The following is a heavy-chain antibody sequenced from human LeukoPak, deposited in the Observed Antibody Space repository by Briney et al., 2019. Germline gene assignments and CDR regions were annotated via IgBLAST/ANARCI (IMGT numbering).Heavy chain of an antibody. CDR1: GFTLQNYA. CDR3: VRDNYGMDV. CDR2: THGNGGNT. Sequence: PGGSLRLSCSASGFTLQNYAMYWVRQAPGKELEQVSLTHGNGGNTDYADSVKARFTISRDYSKNTLYLQLSSLRVEDTAVYYCVRDNYGMDVWGQGTTVTVSS. V-gene: IGHV3-64D*06. J-gene: IGHJ6*02. D-gene: IGHD2-15*01.